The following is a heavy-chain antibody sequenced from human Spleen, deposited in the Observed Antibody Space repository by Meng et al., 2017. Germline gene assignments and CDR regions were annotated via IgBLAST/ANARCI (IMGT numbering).Heavy chain of an antibody. CDR3: AITGGNVVVISETDWFDP. CDR2: IIPILGIA. D-gene: IGHD2-15*01. V-gene: IGHV1-69*09. Sequence: QVQLVQSGAEVKRPGSSVKVSCKASGGTFSSYTISWVRQAPGQGLEWMGRIIPILGIANYAQKFQGRVTITADKSTSTVYMDLSSLTSEDTAVYYCAITGGNVVVISETDWFDPWGQGTLVTVSS. J-gene: IGHJ5*02. CDR1: GGTFSSYT.